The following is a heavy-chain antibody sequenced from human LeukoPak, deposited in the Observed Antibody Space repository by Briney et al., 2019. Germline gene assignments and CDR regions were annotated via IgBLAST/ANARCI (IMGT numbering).Heavy chain of an antibody. CDR3: ARLRYYGSGSYFYFDY. V-gene: IGHV4-34*01. CDR2: INHSGIT. D-gene: IGHD3-10*01. J-gene: IGHJ4*02. Sequence: SETLSLTCAVYGRSFSGYYWTWIRQTPGKGLEWIGEINHSGITDYNPSLRSRVTISVDTSKNQFSLKLSSVTAADTAVYYCARLRYYGSGSYFYFDYWGQGTLVTVSS. CDR1: GRSFSGYY.